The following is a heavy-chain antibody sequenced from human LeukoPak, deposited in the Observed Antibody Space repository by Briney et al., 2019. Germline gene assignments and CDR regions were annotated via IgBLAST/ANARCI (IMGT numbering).Heavy chain of an antibody. CDR2: IIPIFGTA. CDR1: GGTFSSYA. CDR3: ARDGHVTVTSHPYYYYYMDV. V-gene: IGHV1-69*05. J-gene: IGHJ6*03. D-gene: IGHD4-17*01. Sequence: SVKVSCKASGGTFSSYAISWVRQAPGQGLEWMGRIIPIFGTANYAQKLQGRVTITTDESTSTAYMELSSLRSEDTAVYYCARDGHVTVTSHPYYYYYMDVWGKGTTVTVSS.